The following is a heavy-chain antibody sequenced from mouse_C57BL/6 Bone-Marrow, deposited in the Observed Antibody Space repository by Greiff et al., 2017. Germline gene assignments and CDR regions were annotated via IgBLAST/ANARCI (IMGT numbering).Heavy chain of an antibody. CDR3: ARRSYDYDLGAMDY. V-gene: IGHV3-6*01. CDR2: ISYDGSN. D-gene: IGHD2-4*01. CDR1: GYSITSGYY. Sequence: EVKLMESGPGLVKPSPSLSLTCSVTGYSITSGYYWNWIRQFPGNKLEWMGYISYDGSNNYNPSLKNRISITRDTSKNQCFLKLNSVTTEDTATDYCARRSYDYDLGAMDYGGQGTSVTVSS. J-gene: IGHJ4*01.